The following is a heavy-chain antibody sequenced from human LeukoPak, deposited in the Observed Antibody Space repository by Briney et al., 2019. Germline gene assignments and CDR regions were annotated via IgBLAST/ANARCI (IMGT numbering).Heavy chain of an antibody. V-gene: IGHV1-18*01. Sequence: GASVKVSCKASGYTFTSYGISWVRQAPGQGLEWMGWISAYNGNTNYAQELQGRVTMTTDTSTSTAYMELRSLRSDDTAVYYCAREGARITMVRGTYYYYYMDVWGKGTTVTISS. CDR2: ISAYNGNT. J-gene: IGHJ6*03. D-gene: IGHD3-10*01. CDR1: GYTFTSYG. CDR3: AREGARITMVRGTYYYYYMDV.